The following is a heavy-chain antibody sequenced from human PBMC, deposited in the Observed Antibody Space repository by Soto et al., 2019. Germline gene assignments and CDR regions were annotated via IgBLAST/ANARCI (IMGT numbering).Heavy chain of an antibody. Sequence: QLVESGGGVVQPGRSLRLSCAASGFTFSLYGMHWVRHASGKGLEWVAVTSYDGSNKHYADSVKGLFTISRDNSKNTLYLEMNSLRAEDTAVYYCAKDSGYSGYDVYDSYYGMDVWGQGTTVTVSS. CDR2: TSYDGSNK. D-gene: IGHD5-12*01. CDR3: AKDSGYSGYDVYDSYYGMDV. V-gene: IGHV3-30*18. J-gene: IGHJ6*02. CDR1: GFTFSLYG.